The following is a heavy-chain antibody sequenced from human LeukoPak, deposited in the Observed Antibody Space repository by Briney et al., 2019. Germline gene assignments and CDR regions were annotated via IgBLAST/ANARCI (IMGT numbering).Heavy chain of an antibody. V-gene: IGHV4-4*02. Sequence: ASETLSLTCAVSGGSISSSNWWSWVRQPPGKGLEWIGEIYHSGSTNYNPSLKSRVTISVDKSKNQFSLKLSSVTAADTAVYYCARAKYSRSPYYYYMDVWGKGTTVTVSS. J-gene: IGHJ6*03. D-gene: IGHD6-6*01. CDR3: ARAKYSRSPYYYYMDV. CDR1: GGSISSSNW. CDR2: IYHSGST.